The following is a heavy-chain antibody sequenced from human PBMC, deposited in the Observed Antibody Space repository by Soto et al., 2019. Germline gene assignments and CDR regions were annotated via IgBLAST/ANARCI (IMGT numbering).Heavy chain of an antibody. Sequence: QVQLVESGGGVVQPGRSLRLSCAASGFTFSSYGMHWVRQAPGKGLEWVAVISYDGSNKYYADSVKGRFTISRDNSKNTLYLQMNSLRAEDTAVYYCAKQDSGYSYGYWVYWGQGTLVTVSS. D-gene: IGHD5-18*01. CDR3: AKQDSGYSYGYWVY. CDR2: ISYDGSNK. J-gene: IGHJ4*02. V-gene: IGHV3-30*18. CDR1: GFTFSSYG.